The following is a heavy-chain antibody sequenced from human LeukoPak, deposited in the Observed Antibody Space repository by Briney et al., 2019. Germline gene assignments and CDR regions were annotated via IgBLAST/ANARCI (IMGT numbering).Heavy chain of an antibody. Sequence: ASVKVSCMASGYTFTSYGISWVRQAPGQGLEWMGWISAYNGNTNYAQKLQGRVTMTTDTSTATAYMELKNVISDDTAMYYCARDLPLGSLGGSTFDFWGQGTLVTVSS. CDR1: GYTFTSYG. D-gene: IGHD2-15*01. CDR3: ARDLPLGSLGGSTFDF. CDR2: ISAYNGNT. V-gene: IGHV1-18*01. J-gene: IGHJ4*02.